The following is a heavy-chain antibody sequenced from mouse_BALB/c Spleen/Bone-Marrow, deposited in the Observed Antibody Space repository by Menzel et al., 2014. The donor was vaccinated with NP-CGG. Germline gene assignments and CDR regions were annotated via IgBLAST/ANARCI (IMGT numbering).Heavy chain of an antibody. CDR2: IRNKANGYTT. D-gene: IGHD2-14*01. J-gene: IGHJ3*01. CDR3: ARDRRYDLAWFAY. CDR1: GFTFTDYY. Sequence: EVKVVESGGGLVQPGGSLRLSCATSGFTFTDYYMSWVRQPPGKALEWLGFIRNKANGYTTEYSASVKGRFTISRDNSQSILYLQMNTLRAEDSATYYCARDRRYDLAWFAYWGQGTPVTVSA. V-gene: IGHV7-3*02.